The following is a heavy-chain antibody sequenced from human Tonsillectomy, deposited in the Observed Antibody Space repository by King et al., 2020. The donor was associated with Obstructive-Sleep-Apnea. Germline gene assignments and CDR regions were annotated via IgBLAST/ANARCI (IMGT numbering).Heavy chain of an antibody. Sequence: VQLQESGPGLVKPSETLSLTCTVSGGSISSYYWSWMRQPPGKGLEWIGYIYYSGSTNYNPSLKSRVTISVDTSKNQFSLRLRSVTAADTAVYYCARGRGGGEDWFDPWGQGTLVTVSS. CDR3: ARGRGGGEDWFDP. J-gene: IGHJ5*02. D-gene: IGHD1-26*01. CDR2: IYYSGST. V-gene: IGHV4-59*01. CDR1: GGSISSYY.